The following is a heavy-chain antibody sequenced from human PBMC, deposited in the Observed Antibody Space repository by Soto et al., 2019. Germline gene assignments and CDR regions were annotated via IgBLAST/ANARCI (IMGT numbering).Heavy chain of an antibody. CDR3: ARDLTDCSSTSCYNYYYYGMDV. D-gene: IGHD2-2*02. CDR1: GYTFTGYY. CDR2: INPNSGGT. V-gene: IGHV1-2*04. J-gene: IGHJ6*02. Sequence: GASVKVSCKASGYTFTGYYMHWVRQAPGQGLEWMGWINPNSGGTNYAQKFQGWVTMTRDTSISTAYMELSRLRSDDTAVYYCARDLTDCSSTSCYNYYYYGMDVWGQGTTVTVS.